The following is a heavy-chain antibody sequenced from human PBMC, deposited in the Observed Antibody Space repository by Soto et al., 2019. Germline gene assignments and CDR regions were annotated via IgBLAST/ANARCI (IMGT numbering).Heavy chain of an antibody. D-gene: IGHD5-12*01. V-gene: IGHV3-33*01. CDR2: IWYDGSNK. CDR3: AGGGYSGYDYLFDY. Sequence: VAVIWYDGSNKYYADSVKGRFTISRDNSKNTLYLQMNSLRAEDTAVYYCAGGGYSGYDYLFDYWGQGTLVTVSS. J-gene: IGHJ4*02.